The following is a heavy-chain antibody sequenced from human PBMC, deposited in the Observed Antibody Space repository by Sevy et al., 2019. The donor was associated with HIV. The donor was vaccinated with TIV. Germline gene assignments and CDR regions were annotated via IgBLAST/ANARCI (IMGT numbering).Heavy chain of an antibody. CDR2: IRSTTTYR. CDR3: ARDLANRGAYHI. D-gene: IGHD3-16*01. Sequence: GGSLRLSCAASGFTFRDYSMSWVRLAPGEGLEWVASIRSTTTYRHYADSVKGRFTISRDNANSSLYLQMDSLRAEDTAVYFCARDLANRGAYHIWGQGTMVTVSS. V-gene: IGHV3-21*01. J-gene: IGHJ3*02. CDR1: GFTFRDYS.